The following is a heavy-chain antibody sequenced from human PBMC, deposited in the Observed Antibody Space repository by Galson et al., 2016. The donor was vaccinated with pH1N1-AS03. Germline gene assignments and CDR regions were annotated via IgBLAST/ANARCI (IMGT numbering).Heavy chain of an antibody. V-gene: IGHV1-69-2*01. Sequence: VKVSCKVSGYTFTDYNMHWVQQAPGKGLEWMGLVDPDTSKTKYAEKFQGRVTITADTSRDTAYMDLSGLRSADTAIYYWATDGPRGSLSSWGQGTLVTVSS. CDR2: VDPDTSKT. D-gene: IGHD6-6*01. CDR3: ATDGPRGSLSS. CDR1: GYTFTDYN. J-gene: IGHJ4*02.